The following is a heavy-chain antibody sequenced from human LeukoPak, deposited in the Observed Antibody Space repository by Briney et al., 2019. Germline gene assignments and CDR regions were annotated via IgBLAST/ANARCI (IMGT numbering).Heavy chain of an antibody. CDR2: ISGSGGST. J-gene: IGHJ4*02. CDR1: GFTFSSYA. Sequence: QPGGSLRLSCAASGFTFSSYAMSWVRQAPGKGLEWVSAISGSGGSTYYADSVKGRFTISRDNSKNTLYLQMNNLRAEDTAVYYCAKVPQWELLCYFDYWGQGTLVTVSS. V-gene: IGHV3-23*01. CDR3: AKVPQWELLCYFDY. D-gene: IGHD1-26*01.